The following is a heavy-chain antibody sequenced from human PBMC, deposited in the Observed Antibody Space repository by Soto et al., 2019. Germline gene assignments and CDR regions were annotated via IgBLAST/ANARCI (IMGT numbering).Heavy chain of an antibody. Sequence: PSETLSLTCTVSGDSISSYYCSWIRPPPGKGLEWIGYIYYSGSTYYNPSLKSRVTISVDTSKNQFSLKLSSVTAAVTAVYYCARLYGLDAFDIWGQGTMVTVSS. CDR2: IYYSGST. D-gene: IGHD4-17*01. CDR3: ARLYGLDAFDI. CDR1: GDSISSYY. V-gene: IGHV4-59*01. J-gene: IGHJ3*02.